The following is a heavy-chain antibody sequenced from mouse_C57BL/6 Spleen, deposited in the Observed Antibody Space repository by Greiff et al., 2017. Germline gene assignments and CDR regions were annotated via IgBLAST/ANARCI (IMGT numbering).Heavy chain of an antibody. CDR1: GFNIKDYY. V-gene: IGHV14-1*01. J-gene: IGHJ4*01. D-gene: IGHD1-1*01. Sequence: QLQESGAELVRPGASVKLSCTASGFNIKDYYMHWVKQRPEQGLEWIGRIDPEDGDTEYAPKFQGKATMTADTSSNTAYLQLSSLTSEDTAVYYCTSSPYGSSYRDAMDYWGQGTSVTVSS. CDR3: TSSPYGSSYRDAMDY. CDR2: IDPEDGDT.